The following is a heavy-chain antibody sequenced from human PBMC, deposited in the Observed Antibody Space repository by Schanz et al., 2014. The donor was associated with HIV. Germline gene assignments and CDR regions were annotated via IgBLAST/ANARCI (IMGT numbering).Heavy chain of an antibody. Sequence: LLESGGGLVQPGGSLRLSCAASRFTFSSYWMHWVRQAPGKGLVWVSRINSDGSSTSYADSVKGRFTISRDNAKNSLALQVDSLRAEDTAVYYCAREIDSSSWSFAGYYYGMDVWGRGTTVTVAS. V-gene: IGHV3-74*01. J-gene: IGHJ6*02. D-gene: IGHD6-13*01. CDR3: AREIDSSSWSFAGYYYGMDV. CDR2: INSDGSST. CDR1: RFTFSSYW.